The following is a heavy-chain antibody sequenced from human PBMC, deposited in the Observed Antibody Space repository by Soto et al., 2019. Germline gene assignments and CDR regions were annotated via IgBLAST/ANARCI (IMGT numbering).Heavy chain of an antibody. CDR2: IYYSGST. V-gene: IGHV4-39*01. Sequence: PSETLSLTCTVSGGSISSSSYYWGWIRQPPGKGLEWIGSIYYSGSTYYNPSLKSRVTISVDTSKNQFSLKLSSVTAADTAVYYCARMGGYYSHFGYYFDYWGQGTLVTVSS. CDR1: GGSISSSSYY. CDR3: ARMGGYYSHFGYYFDY. J-gene: IGHJ4*02. D-gene: IGHD3-3*01.